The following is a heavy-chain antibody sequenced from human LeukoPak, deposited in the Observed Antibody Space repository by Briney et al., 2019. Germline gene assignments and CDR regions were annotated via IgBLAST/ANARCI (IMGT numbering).Heavy chain of an antibody. CDR3: AKDIGTGGTGGYFDL. J-gene: IGHJ2*01. Sequence: GRSLRLSCAASGFTLDDYVMHWVRQAPGRGLEWVSGISWNSVSIGYADSVKGRFTISRDNAKNSLYLQMNSLRAEDTALYYCAKDIGTGGTGGYFDLWGRGTLVTVSS. D-gene: IGHD6-13*01. V-gene: IGHV3-9*01. CDR2: ISWNSVSI. CDR1: GFTLDDYV.